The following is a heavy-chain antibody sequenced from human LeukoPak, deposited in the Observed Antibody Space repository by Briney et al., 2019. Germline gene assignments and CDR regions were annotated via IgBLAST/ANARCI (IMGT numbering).Heavy chain of an antibody. CDR1: GFTFSSYA. Sequence: PGGSLRFSCAASGFTFSSYAMHWVRQAPGKGLEWVAVISYDGSNKYYADSVKGRFTISRDNSKNTLYLQMNSLRAEDTAVYYCAKDQVAGTPIYYNYYGMDVWGQGTTVTVSS. CDR2: ISYDGSNK. V-gene: IGHV3-30*01. J-gene: IGHJ6*02. CDR3: AKDQVAGTPIYYNYYGMDV. D-gene: IGHD6-19*01.